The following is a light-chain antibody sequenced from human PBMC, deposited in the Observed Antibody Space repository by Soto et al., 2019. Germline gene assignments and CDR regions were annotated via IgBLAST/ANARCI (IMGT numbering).Light chain of an antibody. Sequence: ALQLTQSPSSLSASVGDRVTITCRASQDIRTELGWYQQQPGKAPNLLIYGASTLQAGVPSRFSGSGSGTDFPLTISSLQPEDVATYYCLQGYDYPRTFGQGTKVEV. CDR2: GAS. J-gene: IGKJ1*01. CDR1: QDIRTE. V-gene: IGKV1-6*01. CDR3: LQGYDYPRT.